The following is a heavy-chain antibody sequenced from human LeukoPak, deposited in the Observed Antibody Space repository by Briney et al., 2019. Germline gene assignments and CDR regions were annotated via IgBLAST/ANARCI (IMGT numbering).Heavy chain of an antibody. CDR2: IYYTGST. Sequence: SETLSLTCSVSGDSFSRDTFYWSWIRQPPGKGLEWIAYIYYTGSTNYSPSLKSRVTISIDTSKNQFSLKVNSVTAADTAVYYCARTGYCTGGSCYGGYFDPWGQGTLVSVSS. V-gene: IGHV4-61*01. J-gene: IGHJ5*02. D-gene: IGHD2-15*01. CDR3: ARTGYCTGGSCYGGYFDP. CDR1: GDSFSRDTFY.